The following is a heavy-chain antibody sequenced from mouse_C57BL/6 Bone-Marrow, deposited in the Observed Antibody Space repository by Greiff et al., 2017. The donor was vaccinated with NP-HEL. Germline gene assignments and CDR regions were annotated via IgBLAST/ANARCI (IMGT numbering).Heavy chain of an antibody. V-gene: IGHV5-4*01. J-gene: IGHJ1*03. Sequence: DVMLVESGGGLVKPGGSLKLSCAASGFTFSSYAMSWVRQTPEKRLEWVATISDGGSYTYYPDNVKGRFTISRDNAKNNLYLQMSHLKSEDTAMYYCARDEWDDFDVWGTGTTVTVSS. CDR1: GFTFSSYA. CDR2: ISDGGSYT. CDR3: ARDEWDDFDV. D-gene: IGHD4-1*01.